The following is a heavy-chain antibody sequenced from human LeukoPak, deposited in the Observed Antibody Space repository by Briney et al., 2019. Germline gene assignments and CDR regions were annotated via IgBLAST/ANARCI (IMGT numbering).Heavy chain of an antibody. CDR1: GFTFSSYG. D-gene: IGHD4-17*01. V-gene: IGHV3-33*01. CDR3: ASYGDYVDY. J-gene: IGHJ4*02. CDR2: IWYDGSNK. Sequence: GGSMRLSCAASGFTFSSYGMHWARQAPGKGLEWVAVIWYDGSNKYYADSVKGRFTISRDNSKNTLYLQMNSLRAEDTAVYYCASYGDYVDYWGQGTLVTVSS.